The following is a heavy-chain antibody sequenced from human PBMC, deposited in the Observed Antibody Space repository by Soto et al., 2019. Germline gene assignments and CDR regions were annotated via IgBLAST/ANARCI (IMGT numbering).Heavy chain of an antibody. CDR3: VRMTTNRFDP. CDR2: IPYDGGDK. V-gene: IGHV3-30-3*01. J-gene: IGHJ5*02. D-gene: IGHD4-17*01. CDR1: GFTFSSYS. Sequence: GGSLRLSCAASGFTFSSYSIHWVRQTPGKGLEWVADIPYDGGDKYYADSVKGRFTVSRDNSKNTLYLQMNSLRPEDTSVYYCVRMTTNRFDPSGQGTLVTVSS.